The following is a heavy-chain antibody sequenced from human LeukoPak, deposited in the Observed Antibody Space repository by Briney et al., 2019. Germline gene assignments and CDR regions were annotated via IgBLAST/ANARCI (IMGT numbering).Heavy chain of an antibody. V-gene: IGHV5-51*01. J-gene: IGHJ1*01. D-gene: IGHD2/OR15-2a*01. Sequence: GESLKISCKDSPYYFINFWIGWVRQMPGKGLEWMGIIYPADSDTRYNPSFQGHVTITADRSASTAYLQWHSLKASDTAIYYCARGINDEYFQSWGQGTLVTVSS. CDR3: ARGINDEYFQS. CDR1: PYYFINFW. CDR2: IYPADSDT.